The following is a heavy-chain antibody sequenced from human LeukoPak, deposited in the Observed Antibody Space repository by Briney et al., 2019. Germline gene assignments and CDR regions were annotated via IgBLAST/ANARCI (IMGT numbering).Heavy chain of an antibody. Sequence: PSETLSLTCTVSGGSISSGDYYWSWIRQPPGKGLESIGYIYYSGSTYYNPSLKSRVTISVDTSKNQFSLKLSSVTAADTAVYYCATVDGIMSYYFDYWGQGTLVTVSS. CDR1: GGSISSGDYY. CDR2: IYYSGST. D-gene: IGHD2/OR15-2a*01. CDR3: ATVDGIMSYYFDY. V-gene: IGHV4-30-4*01. J-gene: IGHJ4*02.